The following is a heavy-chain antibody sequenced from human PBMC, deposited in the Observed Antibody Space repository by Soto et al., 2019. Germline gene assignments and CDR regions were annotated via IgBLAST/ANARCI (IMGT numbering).Heavy chain of an antibody. J-gene: IGHJ6*02. D-gene: IGHD2-2*02. Sequence: QVQLQESGPRLVKPSETVSLTCTVSGGSVSSDTHYWSWIRLPPGKRLEWIGLIYSSVSTNYNPSLKSRVTMSVGTSKHQFSLKVKSVIVADTAVYDCARFVRSCSGTTCYTRADVWGQGTTVSVSS. CDR2: IYSSVST. V-gene: IGHV4-61*01. CDR1: GGSVSSDTHY. CDR3: ARFVRSCSGTTCYTRADV.